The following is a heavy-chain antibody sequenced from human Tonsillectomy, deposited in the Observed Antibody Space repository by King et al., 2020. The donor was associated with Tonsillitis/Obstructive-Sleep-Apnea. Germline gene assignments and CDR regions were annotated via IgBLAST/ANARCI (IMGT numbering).Heavy chain of an antibody. Sequence: QLQESGPGLVKPSGTLSLTCAVSGGSISSSNLWSWVRQPPGKGLEWIGGIYHSGSTNYNPSLKSRVTISVDKSKNQFSRKLSSVTAADTAVYYCARESANYYDSSGTTTNWFDPWGQGTLVTVSS. V-gene: IGHV4-4*02. CDR3: ARESANYYDSSGTTTNWFDP. J-gene: IGHJ5*02. CDR1: GGSISSSNL. CDR2: IYHSGST. D-gene: IGHD3-22*01.